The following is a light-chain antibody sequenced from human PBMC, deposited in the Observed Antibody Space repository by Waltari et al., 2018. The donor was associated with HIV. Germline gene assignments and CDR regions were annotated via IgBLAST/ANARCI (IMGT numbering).Light chain of an antibody. V-gene: IGLV2-23*02. Sequence: QSAQTQPASVSGSPGQSITISCTGSSSDVGSYKHVSWYQQHPGKAPRLIIYEVSKRPSGVSNRYSASKSGKTASLTVSGLRAEDEADYYCSSYAGSSTFVIFGGGTKLTVL. J-gene: IGLJ2*01. CDR1: SSDVGSYKH. CDR3: SSYAGSSTFVI. CDR2: EVS.